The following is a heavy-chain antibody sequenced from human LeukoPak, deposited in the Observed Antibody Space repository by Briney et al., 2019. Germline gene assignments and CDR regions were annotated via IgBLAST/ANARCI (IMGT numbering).Heavy chain of an antibody. CDR2: FYHSGST. J-gene: IGHJ5*02. Sequence: KPSETLSLTCAVSGYSISSGYSWGWIRQPPGKGLEWIGNFYHSGSTYYNPSLKSRVTISLDTSKNRFSLKLSSVTAADTAVYYCAQRRTTNNWFDPWGQGTLVTVSS. CDR3: AQRRTTNNWFDP. CDR1: GYSISSGYS. V-gene: IGHV4-38-2*01. D-gene: IGHD1-7*01.